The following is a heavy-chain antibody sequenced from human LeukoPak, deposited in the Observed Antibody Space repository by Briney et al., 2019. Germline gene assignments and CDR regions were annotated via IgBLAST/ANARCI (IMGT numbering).Heavy chain of an antibody. V-gene: IGHV4-30-4*01. J-gene: IGHJ6*03. CDR2: IYYSGIP. CDR1: VGSISSGDYY. CDR3: ARCRDYDDSGYSLAYYYYYMDV. D-gene: IGHD3-22*01. Sequence: PSETLSLTCTVSVGSISSGDYYWSWIRQPPGKGLEWIWYIYYSGIPYYNPTLKSRVTISVDTSKSQFSLKLTSVTAADTAVYYCARCRDYDDSGYSLAYYYYYMDVWGKRTTVTVSS.